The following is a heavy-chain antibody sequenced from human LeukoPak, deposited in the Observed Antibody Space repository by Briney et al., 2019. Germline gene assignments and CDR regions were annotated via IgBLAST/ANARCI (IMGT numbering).Heavy chain of an antibody. D-gene: IGHD2/OR15-2a*01. CDR1: GVAIRNSW. CDR3: ARDRSMSGWYIDL. V-gene: IGHV3-48*04. CDR2: ISSSSSTI. J-gene: IGHJ2*01. Sequence: GGSLRLSCVASGVAIRNSWMSWVRQAPGKGLEWVSYISSSSSTIYYADSVKGRFTISRDNAKNSLYLQVNSLRAEDTAVYYCARDRSMSGWYIDLWGRGTLVTVSS.